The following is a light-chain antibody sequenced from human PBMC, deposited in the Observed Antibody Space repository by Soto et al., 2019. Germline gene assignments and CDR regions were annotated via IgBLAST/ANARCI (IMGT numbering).Light chain of an antibody. CDR2: DAS. Sequence: DIQMTQSPSTLSASVGDRVTITCRASQSISRWLAWFQQKPGKAPKLLIYDASTLHSGGPSRFSGSGSGTEFTLTIGSLQPDDFATYYCQQYNSYTPRTFGQGTKVEIK. CDR3: QQYNSYTPRT. CDR1: QSISRW. J-gene: IGKJ1*01. V-gene: IGKV1-5*01.